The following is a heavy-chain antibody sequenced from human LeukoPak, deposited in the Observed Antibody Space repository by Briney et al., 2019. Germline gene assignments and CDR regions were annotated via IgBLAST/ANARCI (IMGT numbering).Heavy chain of an antibody. D-gene: IGHD1-14*01. CDR3: ARAIAEDFYYYYMDV. CDR2: IYYSGST. V-gene: IGHV4-59*01. Sequence: SETLSLTWTVSGGSISRSYWTWIRQPPGKGLEWIGYIYYSGSTNYNPSLKSRVTISVDTSKNQFSLNLSSVTAADTAVYYCARAIAEDFYYYYMDVWGKGTTVTVSS. CDR1: GGSISRSY. J-gene: IGHJ6*03.